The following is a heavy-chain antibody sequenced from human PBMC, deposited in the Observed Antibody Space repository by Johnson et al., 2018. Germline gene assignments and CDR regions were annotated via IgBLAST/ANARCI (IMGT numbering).Heavy chain of an antibody. V-gene: IGHV3-33*01. CDR2: IWHDGSNT. CDR1: GFIFSSYG. Sequence: VQLVESGGGVVQPGRSLRLSCAASGFIFSSYGMNWVRQAPGKGLEWVAVIWHDGSNTRYLDSVKGRCPISRDNSKNTLDLQMNSLRAEDTGVYYCARWRTSLYVMDVWGQGTTVTVSS. J-gene: IGHJ6*02. D-gene: IGHD2-2*01. CDR3: ARWRTSLYVMDV.